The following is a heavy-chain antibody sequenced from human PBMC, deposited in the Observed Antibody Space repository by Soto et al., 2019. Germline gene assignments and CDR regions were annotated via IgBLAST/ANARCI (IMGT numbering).Heavy chain of an antibody. Sequence: SETLSLTCSVFGGSVSDYYWSWIRQPPGKGLEWIGYIYHSGSTKYNPSLKSRVTTSVDTSKNQFSLKLGSVTAADTAVYYCARGLIEAAAIGAFDIWGQGAKVTVSS. CDR2: IYHSGST. CDR1: GGSVSDYY. D-gene: IGHD6-13*01. J-gene: IGHJ3*02. V-gene: IGHV4-59*02. CDR3: ARGLIEAAAIGAFDI.